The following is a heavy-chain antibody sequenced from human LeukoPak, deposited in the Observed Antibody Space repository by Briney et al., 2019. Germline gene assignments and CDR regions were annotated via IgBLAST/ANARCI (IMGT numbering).Heavy chain of an antibody. J-gene: IGHJ4*02. CDR1: GGTFSSYA. D-gene: IGHD2-2*01. CDR2: IIPIFGTA. V-gene: IGHV1-69*01. CDR3: ASRLYCSNTRCRNFPFAY. Sequence: SVKVSCKASGGTFSSYAINWVRQAPGQGLEWMGGIIPIFGTANYAQKFQDRVTITADESTSTACMELSSLRSEDTAIYYCASRLYCSNTRCRNFPFAYWGQGTLVTVSS.